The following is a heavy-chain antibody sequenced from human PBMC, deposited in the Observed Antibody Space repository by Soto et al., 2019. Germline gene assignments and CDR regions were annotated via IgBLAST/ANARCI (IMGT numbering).Heavy chain of an antibody. CDR2: ILFDGSNQ. D-gene: IGHD2-15*01. CDR1: GFTFSSYA. Sequence: QVQLVESGGGVVQPGRSLRLSCAASGFTFSSYAMHWVRQAPGKGLEGVAIILFDGSNQYYADSVKGRFTISRDNSKNTLYLQMNSLRTEDTAVYYCARDQAGSCSGGGCYSGWFDPWGQGTLVTVSS. CDR3: ARDQAGSCSGGGCYSGWFDP. J-gene: IGHJ5*02. V-gene: IGHV3-30-3*01.